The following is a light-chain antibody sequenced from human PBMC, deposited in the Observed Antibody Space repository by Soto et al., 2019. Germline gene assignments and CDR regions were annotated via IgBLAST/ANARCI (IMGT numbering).Light chain of an antibody. CDR3: QQCNTPFT. Sequence: DIQMTQSPSTLSASVGDRVAITCRASQNIGSRLAWYQQKPDEAPKLLIYDASSLESGVPLRVGGSGSGTDFTLTISRLQPDDVATYYCQQCNTPFTFGGGTKVEIK. V-gene: IGKV1-5*01. CDR1: QNIGSR. CDR2: DAS. J-gene: IGKJ4*01.